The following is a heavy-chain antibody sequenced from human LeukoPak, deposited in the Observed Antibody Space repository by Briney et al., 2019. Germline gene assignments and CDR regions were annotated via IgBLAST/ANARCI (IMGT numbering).Heavy chain of an antibody. D-gene: IGHD1-26*01. CDR1: GFTFSSYG. J-gene: IGHJ4*02. Sequence: TGGSLRLSCAASGFTFSSYGMHWVRQAPGKGLEWVAFIRYDGSNKYYADSVKGRFTISRDNSKNTLYLQMNSLRAEDTAVYYCARAADSVGATIDYWGQGTLVTVSS. CDR3: ARAADSVGATIDY. CDR2: IRYDGSNK. V-gene: IGHV3-30*02.